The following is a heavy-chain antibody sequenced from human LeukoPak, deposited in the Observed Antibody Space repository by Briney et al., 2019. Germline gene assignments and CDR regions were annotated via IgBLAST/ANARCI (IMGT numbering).Heavy chain of an antibody. D-gene: IGHD2-8*01. CDR1: GYTFTVYY. V-gene: IGHV1-2*06. J-gene: IGHJ4*02. Sequence: SVKVSCKASGYTFTVYYIHWVRQAPGQGLEWMGRLTPISGDTNFAEKFQRRDTMTRDTSISTAYRELSRLTSDDTAVYYCARASPVRDGDYWGQGTLVTGSA. CDR2: LTPISGDT. CDR3: ARASPVRDGDY.